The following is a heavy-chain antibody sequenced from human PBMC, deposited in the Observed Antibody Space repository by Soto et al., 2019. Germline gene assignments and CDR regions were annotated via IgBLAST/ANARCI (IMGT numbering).Heavy chain of an antibody. V-gene: IGHV3-23*01. D-gene: IGHD4-17*01. Sequence: PGESLKISCAASGITFSTYAMSWVRRAPGKGLEWVSTIGSNGADKQYADFVKGRFTVSRDSSKSTLSLQMNSLRAEDTAVYYCAADYLRHNSLNGYYYSYGMDVWGQGTTVTVSS. CDR1: GITFSTYA. CDR3: AADYLRHNSLNGYYYSYGMDV. J-gene: IGHJ6*02. CDR2: IGSNGADK.